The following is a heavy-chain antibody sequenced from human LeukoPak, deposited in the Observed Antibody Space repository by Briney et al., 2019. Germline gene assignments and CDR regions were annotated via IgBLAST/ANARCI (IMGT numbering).Heavy chain of an antibody. J-gene: IGHJ4*02. D-gene: IGHD3-22*01. CDR3: AREDANYYDSSGYYLGY. V-gene: IGHV4-4*07. CDR2: IYTSGST. Sequence: SETLSLTCTVSGGSISSYYWSWIRQPAGKGLEWIGRIYTSGSTNHNPSLKSRVTMSVDTSKNQFSLKLSSVTAADTAVYYCAREDANYYDSSGYYLGYWGQGTLVTVSS. CDR1: GGSISSYY.